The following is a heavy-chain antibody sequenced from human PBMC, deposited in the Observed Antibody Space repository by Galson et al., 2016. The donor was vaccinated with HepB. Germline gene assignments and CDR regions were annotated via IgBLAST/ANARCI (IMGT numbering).Heavy chain of an antibody. Sequence: CAISGDSVTSDITTWNWIRQSPSRGLEWLGRTYYRSKWFTDYAVSVEGRITINSDISRNQFSLQLDSVTPDDTAAYFCTRGDMQTRMNVWGQGTTVTVSS. V-gene: IGHV6-1*01. J-gene: IGHJ6*02. CDR1: GDSVTSDITT. CDR2: TYYRSKWFT. CDR3: TRGDMQTRMNV. D-gene: IGHD2-2*01.